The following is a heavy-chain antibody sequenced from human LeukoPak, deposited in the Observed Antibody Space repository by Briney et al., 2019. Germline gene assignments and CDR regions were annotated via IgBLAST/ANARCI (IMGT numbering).Heavy chain of an antibody. CDR3: ARDLGYSYGSEAGAFDY. CDR1: GFTFSSYS. V-gene: IGHV3-21*01. J-gene: IGHJ4*02. CDR2: INSSSSYI. Sequence: PGGSLRLSCAASGFTFSSYSMNWVRQAPGKGLEWVSSINSSSSYIYSADSVKGRFTISRDNAKNSLYLQMNSLRAEDTAVYYCARDLGYSYGSEAGAFDYWGQGTLVTVSS. D-gene: IGHD5-18*01.